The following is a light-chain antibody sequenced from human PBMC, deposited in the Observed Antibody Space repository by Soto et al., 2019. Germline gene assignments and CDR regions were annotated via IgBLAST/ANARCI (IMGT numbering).Light chain of an antibody. CDR1: QSVSSSY. J-gene: IGKJ1*01. V-gene: IGKV3-20*01. Sequence: EIVLTQSPDTLSLSPGERATLSCRASQSVSSSYLAWYQQTPGQAPRLLIYGTPNRATGIPDRFSGSGSGTDFTLTISRLEPEDFAVYYCQQYGNSRWTFGQGTKVEIK. CDR2: GTP. CDR3: QQYGNSRWT.